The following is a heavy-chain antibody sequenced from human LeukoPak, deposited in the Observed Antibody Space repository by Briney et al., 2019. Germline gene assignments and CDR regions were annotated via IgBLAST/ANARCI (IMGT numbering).Heavy chain of an antibody. V-gene: IGHV1-2*02. CDR2: INPNSGGA. CDR1: GYTFTGYY. Sequence: GASVKVSCKASGYTFTGYYMHWVRQAPGQGLEWMGWINPNSGGANYAQKFQGRVTMTRDTSISTAYMELSSLRSEDTAVYYCARADYYDSSGYRTGFTGTRENWFDPWGQGTLVTVSS. D-gene: IGHD3-22*01. J-gene: IGHJ5*02. CDR3: ARADYYDSSGYRTGFTGTRENWFDP.